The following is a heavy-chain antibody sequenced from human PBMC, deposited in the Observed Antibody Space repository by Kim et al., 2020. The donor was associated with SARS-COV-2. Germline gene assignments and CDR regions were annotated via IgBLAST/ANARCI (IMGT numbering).Heavy chain of an antibody. J-gene: IGHJ6*02. CDR3: AKGPHVDTARGGEGMDV. CDR2: ISYDGSNK. D-gene: IGHD5-18*01. V-gene: IGHV3-30*18. CDR1: GFTFSSYG. Sequence: GGSLRLSCVASGFTFSSYGMHWVRQAPGKGLEWVALISYDGSNKYYDDSVKGRFTISRDNSKTTLYLQMNSLRAEDTAVYYCAKGPHVDTARGGEGMDVWGQGTTVTVSS.